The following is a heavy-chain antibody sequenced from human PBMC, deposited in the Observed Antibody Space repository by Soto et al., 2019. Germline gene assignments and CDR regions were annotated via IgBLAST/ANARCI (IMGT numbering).Heavy chain of an antibody. J-gene: IGHJ4*02. V-gene: IGHV1-2*02. Sequence: GASVKVSCKASGYTFTGYYMHWVRQAPGQGLEWMGWINPNSGGTNYAQKFQGRVTMTRDTSISTAYMELSRLRSDDTAVYYCARDHGYSSGWYVFYWGQGTLVTVSS. CDR2: INPNSGGT. CDR3: ARDHGYSSGWYVFY. D-gene: IGHD6-19*01. CDR1: GYTFTGYY.